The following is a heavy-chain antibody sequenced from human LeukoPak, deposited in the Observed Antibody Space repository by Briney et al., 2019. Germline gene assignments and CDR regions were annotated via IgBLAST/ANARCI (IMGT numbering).Heavy chain of an antibody. V-gene: IGHV4-4*09. D-gene: IGHD3-22*01. CDR2: IYTSGST. CDR1: GASISSYY. J-gene: IGHJ5*02. CDR3: ARDLTYYYDSSGYYRNWFDP. Sequence: MASETLSLTCTVSGASISSYYWSWIRQPPGKGLEWIGFIYTSGSTNDNPSLKSRVTMSVDTSTNQFSLKVSSVTAADTAVYYCARDLTYYYDSSGYYRNWFDPWGQGTLVTVSS.